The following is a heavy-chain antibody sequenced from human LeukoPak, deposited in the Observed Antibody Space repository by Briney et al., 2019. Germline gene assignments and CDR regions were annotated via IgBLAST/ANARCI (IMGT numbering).Heavy chain of an antibody. V-gene: IGHV3-74*01. CDR2: IDTDGSST. J-gene: IGHJ6*02. CDR3: ARDVSWLSSSRLGGYYGMDV. D-gene: IGHD6-13*01. CDR1: GFTFSSYW. Sequence: GGSLRLSCAASGFTFSSYWMHWVRQAPGKGLVWVSRIDTDGSSTSYADSVKGRFTISRDNAKNTLYLQMNSLRAEDTAVYYCARDVSWLSSSRLGGYYGMDVWGQGTTVTVSS.